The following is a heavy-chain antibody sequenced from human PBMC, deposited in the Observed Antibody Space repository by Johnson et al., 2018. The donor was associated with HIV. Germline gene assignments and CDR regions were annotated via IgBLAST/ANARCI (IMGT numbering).Heavy chain of an antibody. V-gene: IGHV3-64*01. CDR3: ARRRYSTSWREAFDI. D-gene: IGHD6-13*01. CDR2: ISGNGGST. CDR1: GFTFSSLH. Sequence: VQLVESGGGLVQPGESLRLSCGASGFTFSSLHMHWVRQAPGKGLEHVSAISGNGGSTYYENSVKGRFTISRDNFKNTLYLQMGSLPAEDMAVDYWARRRYSTSWREAFDIWGLGTMVTVSS. J-gene: IGHJ3*02.